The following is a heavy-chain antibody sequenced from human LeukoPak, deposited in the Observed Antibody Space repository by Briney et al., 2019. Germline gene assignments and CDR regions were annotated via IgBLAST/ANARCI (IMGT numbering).Heavy chain of an antibody. CDR3: ARQTGSGLFILP. CDR1: GGSIFTSNW. CDR2: IYYSGNT. J-gene: IGHJ4*02. Sequence: SGTLSLTCAVSGGSIFTSNWWSWVRQPPGKGLEWIGSIYYSGNTYYNASLKSQVSTSIDTSKNQFSLRLTSVTAADTAVYYCARQTGSGLFILPGGQGTLVTVSS. V-gene: IGHV4-4*02. D-gene: IGHD3/OR15-3a*01.